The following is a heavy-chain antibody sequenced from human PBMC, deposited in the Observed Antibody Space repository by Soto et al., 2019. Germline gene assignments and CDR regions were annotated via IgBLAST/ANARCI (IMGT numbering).Heavy chain of an antibody. Sequence: RASVKVSCKASGYTFTSYYMHWVRQAPGQGLEWMGIINPSGGSTSYAQKFQGRVTMTRDTSTSTVYMELSSLRSEDTAVYYCARDGSTYYYDSSGYYSHDAFDIWGQGTMVTVSS. D-gene: IGHD3-22*01. V-gene: IGHV1-46*01. J-gene: IGHJ3*02. CDR1: GYTFTSYY. CDR3: ARDGSTYYYDSSGYYSHDAFDI. CDR2: INPSGGST.